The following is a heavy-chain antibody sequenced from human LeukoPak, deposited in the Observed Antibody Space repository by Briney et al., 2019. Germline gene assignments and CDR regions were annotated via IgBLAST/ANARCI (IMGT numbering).Heavy chain of an antibody. V-gene: IGHV3-11*04. CDR1: GFTFRDYY. Sequence: GGSLRLSCAASGFTFRDYYMNWIRQAPGKGLEWVSYISTSGSTKYYADSVKGRFTISRDNAKNSLYLQMNSLRAEDTAVYYCAKLGSPDAFDIWGQGTMVTVSS. CDR2: ISTSGSTK. J-gene: IGHJ3*02. D-gene: IGHD7-27*01. CDR3: AKLGSPDAFDI.